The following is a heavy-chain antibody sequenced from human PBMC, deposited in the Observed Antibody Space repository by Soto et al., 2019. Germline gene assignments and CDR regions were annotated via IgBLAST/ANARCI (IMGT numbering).Heavy chain of an antibody. CDR3: ARHRRYDFWSGSNTLYYFDY. J-gene: IGHJ4*02. Sequence: GESLKISFKGSGYSFTSYWISWVRQMPGKVPEWMGRIDPSDSYTNYSPSFEGHVTISADKSISNAYLQWSSLKASDTAMYYCARHRRYDFWSGSNTLYYFDYWGQGTLVTVSS. V-gene: IGHV5-10-1*01. CDR1: GYSFTSYW. D-gene: IGHD3-3*01. CDR2: IDPSDSYT.